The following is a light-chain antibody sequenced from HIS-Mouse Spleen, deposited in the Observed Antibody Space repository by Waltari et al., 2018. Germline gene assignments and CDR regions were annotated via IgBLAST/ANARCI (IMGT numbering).Light chain of an antibody. J-gene: IGKJ1*01. CDR1: QSVSSN. V-gene: IGKV3-15*01. Sequence: EIVMTQSPATLSVSPGERATLPCRASQSVSSNLAWYQQKPGQAPMLLIYGASTRATGIPARFSGSGSGTEFTLTNSSMQSEDFAVYYCQQYNNWPRTFGQGTKVEIK. CDR2: GAS. CDR3: QQYNNWPRT.